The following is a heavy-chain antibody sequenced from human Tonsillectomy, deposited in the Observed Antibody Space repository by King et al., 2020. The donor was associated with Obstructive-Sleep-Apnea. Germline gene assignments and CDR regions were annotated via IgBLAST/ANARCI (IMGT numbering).Heavy chain of an antibody. CDR1: GYTLTELS. CDR3: ATEVTMVRGSYYFDYWYFDL. Sequence: QLVQSGAEVKKPGASVKVSCKVSGYTLTELSMHWVRQAPGKGLEWMGGFDPEDGETIYAQTFQGRVTMTEDTSTDTAYMELSSLRSEDTAVYYCATEVTMVRGSYYFDYWYFDLWGRGTLVTVSS. D-gene: IGHD3-10*01. CDR2: FDPEDGET. V-gene: IGHV1-24*01. J-gene: IGHJ2*01.